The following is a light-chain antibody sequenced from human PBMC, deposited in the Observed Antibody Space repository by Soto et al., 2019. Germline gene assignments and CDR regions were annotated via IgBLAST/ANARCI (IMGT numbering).Light chain of an antibody. CDR2: DVS. CDR1: SSDVGGYNY. Sequence: QSVLTQPASVSGSPGQSITISCTGTSSDVGGYNYVSWYQQHPGKAPKLMIYDVSNRPSGVSNRFSGSKSGNTASLTISGLQDEDEDDYYCSSYTSSSTPYVFGTGTKLTVL. CDR3: SSYTSSSTPYV. J-gene: IGLJ1*01. V-gene: IGLV2-14*01.